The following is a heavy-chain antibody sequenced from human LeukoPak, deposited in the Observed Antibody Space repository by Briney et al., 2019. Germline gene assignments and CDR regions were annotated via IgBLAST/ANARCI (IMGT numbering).Heavy chain of an antibody. V-gene: IGHV1-69*05. Sequence: EASVKVSCKASGGTFSSYAISWVRQAPGQGLEWMGGIIPIFGTANYAQKFQGRVTITTDESTCTAYMELSSLRSEDTAVYYCASIVGATDYYMDVWGKGTTVTVSS. D-gene: IGHD1-26*01. J-gene: IGHJ6*03. CDR3: ASIVGATDYYMDV. CDR2: IIPIFGTA. CDR1: GGTFSSYA.